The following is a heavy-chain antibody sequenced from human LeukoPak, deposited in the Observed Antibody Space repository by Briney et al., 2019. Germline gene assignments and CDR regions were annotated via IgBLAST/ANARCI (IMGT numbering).Heavy chain of an antibody. J-gene: IGHJ4*02. CDR3: VRGGYYDSSDYYWASVGWYFDY. CDR2: ISYDGSNK. CDR1: GFTFSSYG. Sequence: GRSLRLSCAASGFTFSSYGMHWVRQAPGKGLEWVAVISYDGSNKYYADSVKGRFTISRDNSQNTLYLQMNSLRAEDTAVYYCVRGGYYDSSDYYWASVGWYFDYWGQGTLVTVSS. V-gene: IGHV3-30*03. D-gene: IGHD3-22*01.